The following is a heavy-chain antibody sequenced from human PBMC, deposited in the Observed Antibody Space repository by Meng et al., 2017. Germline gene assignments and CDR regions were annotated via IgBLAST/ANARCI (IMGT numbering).Heavy chain of an antibody. CDR2: INPKSGDT. CDR3: ARDEDISAAGKLFGDY. J-gene: IGHJ4*02. CDR1: GYNFPDYY. D-gene: IGHD6-25*01. V-gene: IGHV1-2*06. Sequence: QGQLVQHGAEVKKPGASGKVSGKPSGYNFPDYYIHWVRRAPGQGLEWMGRINPKSGDTHYAQKFQARVTMTGDTSISTAYMELSGLRSDDTAMYYCARDEDISAAGKLFGDYWGQGTLVTVSS.